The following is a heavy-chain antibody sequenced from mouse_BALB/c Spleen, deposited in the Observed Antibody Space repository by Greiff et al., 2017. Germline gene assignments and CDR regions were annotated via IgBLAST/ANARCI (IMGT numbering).Heavy chain of an antibody. CDR1: GYTFTDYA. CDR2: ISTYYGDA. CDR3: AGAGYYGSPYYFDY. V-gene: IGHV1S137*01. Sequence: QVQLQQSGAELVRPGVSVKISCKGSGYTFTDYAMHWVKQSHAKSLEWIGVISTYYGDASYNQKFKGKATMTVDKSSSTAYMELASLTSEDTAIYDCAGAGYYGSPYYFDYWGQGTTLTVSA. D-gene: IGHD1-1*01. J-gene: IGHJ2*01.